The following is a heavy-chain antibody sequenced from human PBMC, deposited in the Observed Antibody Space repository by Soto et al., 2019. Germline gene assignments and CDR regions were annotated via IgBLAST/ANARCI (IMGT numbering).Heavy chain of an antibody. CDR2: IYYSGNT. Sequence: SETLSLTCTVSGGSFSSYFWSWMRQPPGKGLEWIGYIYYSGNTKYNPSLESRVTISVDTSKNQFSLNLTSVTAADTAVYYCASLVRTGWKIFDHWGQGTLVTVSS. J-gene: IGHJ4*02. D-gene: IGHD6-19*01. CDR3: ASLVRTGWKIFDH. V-gene: IGHV4-59*01. CDR1: GGSFSSYF.